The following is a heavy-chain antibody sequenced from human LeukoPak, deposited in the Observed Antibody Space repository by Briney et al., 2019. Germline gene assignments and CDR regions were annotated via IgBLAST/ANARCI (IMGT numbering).Heavy chain of an antibody. Sequence: SETLSLTCTVSGGSISSGSYYWGWIRQSPGKGLEWIGSIHYSGITFYNPSLKSRVTISVDTSKNQFSLKLSSVTAADTAVYYCARLLRFSNWFDPWGQGTLVTVSS. CDR3: ARLLRFSNWFDP. CDR1: GGSISSGSYY. D-gene: IGHD3-3*01. V-gene: IGHV4-39*01. CDR2: IHYSGIT. J-gene: IGHJ5*02.